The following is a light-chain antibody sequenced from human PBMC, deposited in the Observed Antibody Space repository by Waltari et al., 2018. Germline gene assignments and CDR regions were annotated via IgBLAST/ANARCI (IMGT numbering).Light chain of an antibody. V-gene: IGLV2-14*03. Sequence: QSALTQPASVSGSPGQSITISCTGTSRDVGDYDYVSWYQQYPGKAPKLIIYDVNNRPSGVSDRFSGSKSGNTASLTISGLLADDEADYYCSSYRKSDPITSHTWVFGTGTKLNVL. CDR1: SRDVGDYDY. CDR3: SSYRKSDPITSHTWV. CDR2: DVN. J-gene: IGLJ1*01.